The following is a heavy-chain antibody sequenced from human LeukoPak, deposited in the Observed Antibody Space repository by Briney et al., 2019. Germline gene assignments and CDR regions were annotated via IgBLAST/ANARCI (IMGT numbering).Heavy chain of an antibody. CDR1: GFTFSSYA. D-gene: IGHD4-17*01. Sequence: GGSLRLSCAASGFTFSSYAMHWVRQAPGKGLEWVAVISYDGSNKYYADSVKGRFTISGDNSKNTLYLQMNSLRAEDTAVYYCARVEDYAYDYWGQGTLVTVSS. CDR2: ISYDGSNK. V-gene: IGHV3-30-3*01. J-gene: IGHJ4*02. CDR3: ARVEDYAYDY.